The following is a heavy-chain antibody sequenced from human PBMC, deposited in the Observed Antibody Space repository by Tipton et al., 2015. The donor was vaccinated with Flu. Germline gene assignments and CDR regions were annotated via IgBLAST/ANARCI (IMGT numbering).Heavy chain of an antibody. CDR3: ARVKSVRWFGEPLSAFDT. V-gene: IGHV4-30-2*01. CDR2: IYHSGST. D-gene: IGHD3-10*01. J-gene: IGHJ3*02. Sequence: TLSLTCAVSGGSISSGGYSWSWIRQPPGKGLEWIGYIYHSGSTYYNPSLKSRVTISVDTSKNQFSLKLSSVTAADTAVYYCARVKSVRWFGEPLSAFDTWGQGTMVTVSS. CDR1: GGSISSGGYS.